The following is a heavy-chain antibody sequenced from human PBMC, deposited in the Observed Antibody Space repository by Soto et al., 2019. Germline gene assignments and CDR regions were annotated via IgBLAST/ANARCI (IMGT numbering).Heavy chain of an antibody. V-gene: IGHV1-24*01. D-gene: IGHD2-2*02. Sequence: PSVKVSCTVSGYTLTELSMHWVRQAPGKGLEWMGGFDPEDGETIYAQKFQGRVTMTEDTSTDTAYMELSSLRSEDTAVYYCAISPSYIVVVPAAIRKNWFDPWGQGTLVTVSS. J-gene: IGHJ5*02. CDR3: AISPSYIVVVPAAIRKNWFDP. CDR1: GYTLTELS. CDR2: FDPEDGET.